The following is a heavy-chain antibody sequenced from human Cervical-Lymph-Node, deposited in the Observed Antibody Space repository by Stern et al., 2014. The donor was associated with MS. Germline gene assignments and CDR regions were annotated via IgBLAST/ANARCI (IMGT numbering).Heavy chain of an antibody. J-gene: IGHJ4*01. D-gene: IGHD4-11*01. CDR3: ALRRSYYVY. V-gene: IGHV1-69*05. CDR1: GDTFSNYA. CDR2: LIPFFGAT. Sequence: QDQLVQSGSEVKKPGSSVKVSCKPSGDTFSNYALSWVRQAPGQGLEWVGGLIPFFGATRYGQKFQGRVTITPEESTGNAFMELSNLTSDDTAVYYCALRRSYYVYWGQGTLITVSS.